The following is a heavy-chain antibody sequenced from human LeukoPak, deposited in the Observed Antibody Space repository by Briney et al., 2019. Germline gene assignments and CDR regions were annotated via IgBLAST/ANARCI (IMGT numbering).Heavy chain of an antibody. CDR2: IYTSGST. CDR1: GGSLSSGSYY. Sequence: SETLSLTCPVSGGSLSSGSYYWSWIRQPAGKGLEWIGRIYTSGSTNYNPSLKSRVTISVDTSKNQFSLKLSSVTAADTAVYYCARSQRWEVAMVYYYYYMDVWGKGTTVSVSS. CDR3: ARSQRWEVAMVYYYYYMDV. J-gene: IGHJ6*03. D-gene: IGHD5-18*01. V-gene: IGHV4-61*02.